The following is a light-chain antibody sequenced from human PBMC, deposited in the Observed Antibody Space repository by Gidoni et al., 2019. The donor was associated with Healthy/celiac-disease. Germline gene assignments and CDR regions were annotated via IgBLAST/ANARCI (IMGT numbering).Light chain of an antibody. J-gene: IGKJ4*01. CDR2: AAS. CDR1: PSISSY. Sequence: DIQMTQSPSSRSASVGNRVPITCRASPSISSYLHWYQQKPGKAPKLLISAASRLQSGVPSKFRGSGSGTDFTLTLSSLHPADFATYYCQPSYSTLTFGGGTKVEIK. CDR3: QPSYSTLT. V-gene: IGKV1-39*01.